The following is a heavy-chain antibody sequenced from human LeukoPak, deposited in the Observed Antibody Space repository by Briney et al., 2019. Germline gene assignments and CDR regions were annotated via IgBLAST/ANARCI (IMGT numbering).Heavy chain of an antibody. V-gene: IGHV4-59*08. CDR3: ARLRYDFWTVYYVDY. J-gene: IGHJ4*02. CDR2: IYYSGST. Sequence: SETLSLTCTVSGGSIGTYYWSWIRQPPGKGLEWIGYIYYSGSTNYNPSLKSRVTISVDTSKNQFSLNLRSVTAADTAVYYCARLRYDFWTVYYVDYWGQGTLVNVCS. CDR1: GGSIGTYY. D-gene: IGHD3-3*01.